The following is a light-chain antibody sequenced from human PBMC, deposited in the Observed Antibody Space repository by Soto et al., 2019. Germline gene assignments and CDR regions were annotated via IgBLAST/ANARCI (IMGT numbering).Light chain of an antibody. Sequence: QSALTQPASVSGSPGQSITISCTGTSSDVGGYNYVSWYQQHPDKAPKLMIYEVSNRPSGVSNRFSGSKSGNTASLTISGLQAEDEADYYCSSYTSSSPDVFGTGTKLTVL. CDR2: EVS. CDR3: SSYTSSSPDV. V-gene: IGLV2-14*01. CDR1: SSDVGGYNY. J-gene: IGLJ1*01.